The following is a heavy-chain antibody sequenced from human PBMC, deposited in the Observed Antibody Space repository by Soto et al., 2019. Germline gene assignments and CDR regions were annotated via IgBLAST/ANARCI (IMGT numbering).Heavy chain of an antibody. Sequence: SGPTLVNPTQTLTLTCTFSGFSLSTSGVGVGWIRQPPGKALEWLALIYWNDDKRYSPSLKSRLTITKDTSKNQVVLTMTNMDPVDTAKYYCAHRRGVTIFGTVFTWYFDCWGQGTLVPVSS. D-gene: IGHD3-3*01. J-gene: IGHJ4*02. CDR3: AHRRGVTIFGTVFTWYFDC. CDR1: GFSLSTSGVG. V-gene: IGHV2-5*01. CDR2: IYWNDDK.